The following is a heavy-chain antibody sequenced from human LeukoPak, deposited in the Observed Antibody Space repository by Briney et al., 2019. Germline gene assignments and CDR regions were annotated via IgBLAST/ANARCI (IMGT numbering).Heavy chain of an antibody. J-gene: IGHJ4*02. Sequence: GGSLRLSCAASGFTFSSYTMNWVRQAPGRGLEWVSSISSSSSYIYYADSAKGRFTISRDNAKNSLYLQMNSLRAEDTAVYYCARDASSDYWGQGTLVTVSS. CDR1: GFTFSSYT. D-gene: IGHD2/OR15-2a*01. V-gene: IGHV3-21*01. CDR3: ARDASSDY. CDR2: ISSSSSYI.